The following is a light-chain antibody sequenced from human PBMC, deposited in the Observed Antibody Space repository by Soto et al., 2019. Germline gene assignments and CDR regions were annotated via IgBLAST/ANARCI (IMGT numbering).Light chain of an antibody. J-gene: IGKJ1*01. CDR3: QQYNNWWT. CDR2: GAS. CDR1: QSVSSS. V-gene: IGKV3-15*01. Sequence: EIVMTQSPATLSVSPGERVTLSCRASQSVSSSLAWYQQKPGQAPRLLIYGASTRAIGIPDRFSGSGSETEFTLTISSLQSEDFAVYYCQQYNNWWTFGQGTKVETK.